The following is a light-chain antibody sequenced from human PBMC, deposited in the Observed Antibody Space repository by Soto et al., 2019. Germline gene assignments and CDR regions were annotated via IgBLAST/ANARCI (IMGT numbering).Light chain of an antibody. J-gene: IGKJ5*01. CDR2: GAS. V-gene: IGKV3D-20*02. Sequence: IVLTQSPGTLSLSPGERATLSCRASQSVSSSYLAWYQQKPGQAPRLLLYGASSRATGIPDRFSGSGSGTDLTLTISRLETEDFAVYYCQQRSNWPSITFGQGTRLEIK. CDR1: QSVSSSY. CDR3: QQRSNWPSIT.